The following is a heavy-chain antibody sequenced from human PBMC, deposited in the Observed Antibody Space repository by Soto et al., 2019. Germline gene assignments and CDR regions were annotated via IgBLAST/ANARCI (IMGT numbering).Heavy chain of an antibody. CDR2: IYHSGST. Sequence: AVSGGSISSGGYSWRWIRQPPGKGLEWIGYIYHSGSTYYNPSLKSRVTISVDRSKNQFSLKLSSVTAADTAVYYCAAGGGLPRYYWGQGTLVTVSS. J-gene: IGHJ4*02. CDR3: AAGGGLPRYY. CDR1: GGSISSGGYS. V-gene: IGHV4-30-2*01. D-gene: IGHD5-12*01.